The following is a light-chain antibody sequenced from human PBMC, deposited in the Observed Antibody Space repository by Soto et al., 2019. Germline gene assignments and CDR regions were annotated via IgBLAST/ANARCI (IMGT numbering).Light chain of an antibody. J-gene: IGKJ4*01. V-gene: IGKV3-20*01. Sequence: EMVLTQSPGTLSLSPGERATLSCRASQSVSSTSLAWYQQKPGQAPRLLIYGASSRATGIPDRLSGSGSGTDFTLTINRMEPEDFAGYYCQYYGSLVLTFGGGTKVEIK. CDR3: QYYGSLVLT. CDR2: GAS. CDR1: QSVSSTS.